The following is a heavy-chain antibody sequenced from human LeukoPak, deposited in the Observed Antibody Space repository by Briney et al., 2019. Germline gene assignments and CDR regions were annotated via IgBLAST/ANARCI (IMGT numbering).Heavy chain of an antibody. D-gene: IGHD2-15*01. V-gene: IGHV4-30-4*08. CDR3: ARDVVVAAREDWFDP. CDR1: GGSISSGDYY. Sequence: SETLSLTCTVSGGSISSGDYYWSWIRQPPGKGLEWIGYIYYSGSTYYNPSLKSRVTVSVDTSKNQFSLKLSSVTAADTAVYYCARDVVVAAREDWFDPWGQGTLVTVSS. CDR2: IYYSGST. J-gene: IGHJ5*02.